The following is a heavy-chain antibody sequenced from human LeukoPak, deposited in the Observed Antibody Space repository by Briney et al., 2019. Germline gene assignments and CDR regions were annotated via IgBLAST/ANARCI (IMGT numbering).Heavy chain of an antibody. CDR2: ISKDESEK. Sequence: GGSLRLSCAASGFTFSSYCMSWVRQAPGKGLEWVANISKDESEKYYVDSVKGRFTISRDNAKNSLYLQMNSLRAEDTAVYYCARCRTTVTAMPGYWGQGTLVTVSS. D-gene: IGHD4-17*01. CDR3: ARCRTTVTAMPGY. V-gene: IGHV3-7*03. CDR1: GFTFSSYC. J-gene: IGHJ4*02.